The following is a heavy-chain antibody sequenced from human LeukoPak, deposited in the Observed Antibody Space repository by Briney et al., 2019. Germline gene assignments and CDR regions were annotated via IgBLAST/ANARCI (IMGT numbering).Heavy chain of an antibody. J-gene: IGHJ4*02. CDR2: IYYSGST. Sequence: SETLSLTCTVSGGSISSSSYYWGWIRQPLGKGLEWIGSIYYSGSTYYNPSLKSRVTISVDTSKNQFSLKLSSVTAADTAVYYCARSPRGSSYSTDYWGQGTLVTVSS. CDR1: GGSISSSSYY. V-gene: IGHV4-39*07. CDR3: ARSPRGSSYSTDY. D-gene: IGHD6-6*01.